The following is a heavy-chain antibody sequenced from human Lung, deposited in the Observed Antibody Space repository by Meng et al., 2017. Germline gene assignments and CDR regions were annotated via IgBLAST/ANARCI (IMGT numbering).Heavy chain of an antibody. CDR1: GFTFSTHW. CDR3: ARGGVTTDD. Sequence: EVQLGASGGGLVQPGGSLRLSCAASGFTFSTHWMHWVRQAPGKGLEWVSRITGDGSSTIYADSVQGRFTMSRDNAKNTLSLQMNSLRAEDTAVYYCARGGVTTDDWGQGTLVTVSS. J-gene: IGHJ4*02. D-gene: IGHD4-17*01. CDR2: ITGDGSST. V-gene: IGHV3-74*01.